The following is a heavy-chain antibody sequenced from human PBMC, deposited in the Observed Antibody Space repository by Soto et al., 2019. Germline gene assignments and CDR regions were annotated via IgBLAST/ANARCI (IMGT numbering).Heavy chain of an antibody. D-gene: IGHD3-16*01. CDR1: GFTFSSYA. CDR3: AKDLYYYDFSLDDS. CDR2: VSYDGSIE. V-gene: IGHV3-30*04. Sequence: GGSLRLCCTGSGFTFSSYAMHWVRLAPGKGLEWVAVVSYDGSIENYADSVRGRFTISRDNSKNTVFLQMNSLRVEDTAVYYCAKDLYYYDFSLDDSWGQGTLVTVSS. J-gene: IGHJ5*02.